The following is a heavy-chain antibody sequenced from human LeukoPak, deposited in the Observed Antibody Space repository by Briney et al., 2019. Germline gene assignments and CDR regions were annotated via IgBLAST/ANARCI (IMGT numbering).Heavy chain of an antibody. J-gene: IGHJ4*02. CDR2: IYYSGST. D-gene: IGHD6-13*01. CDR1: GGSISSYY. CDR3: AREAGIAAAVDY. Sequence: SETLSLTCTVSGGSISSYYWNWIRQPPGKGLEWIGYIYYSGSTNYNPSLKSRVTISVDTSKNQSSLKLSSVTAADTAVYYCAREAGIAAAVDYWGQGTLVTVSS. V-gene: IGHV4-59*01.